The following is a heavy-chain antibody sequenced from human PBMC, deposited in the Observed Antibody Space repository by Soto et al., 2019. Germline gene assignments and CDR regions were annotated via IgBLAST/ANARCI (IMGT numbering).Heavy chain of an antibody. Sequence: PGGSLRLSCAASGFTFSSYAMSWVRQAPGKGLEWVSAISGRGDNTYYADSVKGRFTISRDNSKNTLYLQMNSLRAEDTAVYYCAISRYSSSWYYFDYWGQGTLVTVSS. D-gene: IGHD6-13*01. CDR2: ISGRGDNT. J-gene: IGHJ4*02. CDR1: GFTFSSYA. CDR3: AISRYSSSWYYFDY. V-gene: IGHV3-23*01.